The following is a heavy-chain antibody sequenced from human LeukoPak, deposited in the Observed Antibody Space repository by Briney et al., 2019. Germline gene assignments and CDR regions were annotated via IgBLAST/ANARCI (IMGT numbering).Heavy chain of an antibody. CDR1: GYTFTGYY. Sequence: ASVKVSCAASGYTFTGYYMHWVRQAPGQGLEWMGWINHNSGSTNYAQKFKGRFTMSRDTSISTAYVDLGRLKSDNTAVYYCASEGRRYSYAVRDWGQGTLVTVS. J-gene: IGHJ4*02. CDR2: INHNSGST. CDR3: ASEGRRYSYAVRD. V-gene: IGHV1-2*02. D-gene: IGHD5-18*01.